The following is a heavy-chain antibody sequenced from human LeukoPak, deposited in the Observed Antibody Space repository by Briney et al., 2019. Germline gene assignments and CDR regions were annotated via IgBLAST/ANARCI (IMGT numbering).Heavy chain of an antibody. CDR3: AREGGDYDRAFDY. CDR1: GGSISSGGYA. CDR2: IYYSGST. Sequence: SSETLSLTCTVSGGSISSGGYAWSWIRQHPGKGLEWIGYIYYSGSTYYNPSLKSRVTISVDTSKNQFSLKLRSVTAADTAVYYCAREGGDYDRAFDYWGQGTLVTVSS. J-gene: IGHJ4*02. D-gene: IGHD4-17*01. V-gene: IGHV4-31*03.